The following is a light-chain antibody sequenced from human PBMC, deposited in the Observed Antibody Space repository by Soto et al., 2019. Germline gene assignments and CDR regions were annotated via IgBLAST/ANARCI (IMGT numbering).Light chain of an antibody. Sequence: GWTKKKGMLSLSPGERGTLSCRASQSVSGSYLAWYQQKPGQAPRLLISDASNRAADIPDRFNGSGSGTDFTLTIIRLQHEDFIVYYCQHYAYSLRPFGQ. CDR3: QHYAYSLRP. J-gene: IGKJ1*01. CDR1: QSVSGSY. V-gene: IGKV3-20*01. CDR2: DAS.